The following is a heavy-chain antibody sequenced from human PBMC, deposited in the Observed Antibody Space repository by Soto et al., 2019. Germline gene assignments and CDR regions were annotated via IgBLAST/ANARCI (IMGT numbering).Heavy chain of an antibody. Sequence: HPGGSLRLSCAASGFTFDDYTMHWVRQAPGKGLEWVSLISWDGGSTYYADSVKGRFTISRDNSKNSLYLQMNSLRTEDTALYYCAKDLAVVVNGGGMDVWGQGTTVTVSS. CDR2: ISWDGGST. CDR3: AKDLAVVVNGGGMDV. J-gene: IGHJ6*02. V-gene: IGHV3-43*01. D-gene: IGHD2-15*01. CDR1: GFTFDDYT.